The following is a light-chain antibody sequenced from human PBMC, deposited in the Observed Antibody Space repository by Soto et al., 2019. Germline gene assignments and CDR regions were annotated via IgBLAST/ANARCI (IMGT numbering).Light chain of an antibody. CDR1: QSVSSN. V-gene: IGKV3D-15*01. J-gene: IGKJ4*01. CDR3: QQYNNWPLT. CDR2: DAS. Sequence: IVITQYPATLSVSPGERATLSCRASQSVSSNLAWYQQKPGQAPRLLIYDASTRATGIPARFSGSQSGTEFTLTISSLLSEDFAVYSCQQYNNWPLTFGGGTKVDIK.